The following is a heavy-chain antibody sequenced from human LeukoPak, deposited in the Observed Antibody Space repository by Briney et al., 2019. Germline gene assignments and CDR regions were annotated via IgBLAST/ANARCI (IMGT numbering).Heavy chain of an antibody. CDR2: IYYSGST. CDR3: ARRLSSWYRFFDY. CDR1: GVSISSYY. J-gene: IGHJ4*02. D-gene: IGHD6-13*01. V-gene: IGHV4-39*01. Sequence: SETLSLTCTVSGVSISSYYWGWIRQPPGKGLEWIGSIYYSGSTYYNPSLKSRVTISVDTSKNQFSLKLSSVTAADTAVYYCARRLSSWYRFFDYWGQGTLVTVSS.